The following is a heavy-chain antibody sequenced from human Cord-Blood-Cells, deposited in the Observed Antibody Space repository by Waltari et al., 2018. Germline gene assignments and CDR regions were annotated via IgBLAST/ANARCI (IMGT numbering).Heavy chain of an antibody. V-gene: IGHV1-2*02. CDR1: GYTFTGYY. J-gene: IGHJ4*02. CDR3: ARDRRDIVVVPAAFDD. Sequence: QVQLVQSGAEVQKPGASVKVSCKASGYTFTGYYMHWVRQAPGQGRELMGSINANNCAPNYAQKVQGRVTRTRDAYISTAYMELRRLRSDDTGVYYCARDRRDIVVVPAAFDDWGQGTQATVAS. CDR2: INANNCAP. D-gene: IGHD2-2*01.